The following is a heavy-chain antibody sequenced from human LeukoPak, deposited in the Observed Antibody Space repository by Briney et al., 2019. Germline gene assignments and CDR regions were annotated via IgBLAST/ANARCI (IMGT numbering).Heavy chain of an antibody. D-gene: IGHD6-19*01. J-gene: IGHJ4*02. CDR1: GGSISSGSYY. CDR2: IYYSGST. Sequence: SQTLSLTRTVSGGSISSGSYYWSWIRQPPGKGLEWIGYIYYSGSTNYNPSLKSRVTISVDTSKNQFSLKLSSVTAADTAAYYCARVSSPKIAVASYYFDYWGQGTLVTVSS. V-gene: IGHV4-61*01. CDR3: ARVSSPKIAVASYYFDY.